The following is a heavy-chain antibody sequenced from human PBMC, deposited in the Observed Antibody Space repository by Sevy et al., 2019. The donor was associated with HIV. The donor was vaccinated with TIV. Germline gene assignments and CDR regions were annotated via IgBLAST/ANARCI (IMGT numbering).Heavy chain of an antibody. CDR3: ARDSDSYDILTGYYPFDY. J-gene: IGHJ4*02. D-gene: IGHD3-9*01. CDR2: INPSGGST. CDR1: GYTFTSYY. Sequence: VSVKVSCKASGYTFTSYYMHWVRQAPGQGLEWMGIINPSGGSTSYAQKFQGRVTMTRDTSTSTVYMELSSLRSEDTAVYYCARDSDSYDILTGYYPFDYWGQGTLVTVSS. V-gene: IGHV1-46*01.